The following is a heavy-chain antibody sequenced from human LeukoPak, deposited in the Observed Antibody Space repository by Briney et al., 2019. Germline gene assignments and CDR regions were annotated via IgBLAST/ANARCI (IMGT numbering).Heavy chain of an antibody. V-gene: IGHV1-18*01. CDR3: ARDLNAYYDSSGSLDY. J-gene: IGHJ4*02. Sequence: GASVKVSCKASGYTFTSYGISWVRQAPGQGLEWMGWISAYNGNTNYAQKLQGRVTMTTGTSTSTAYMELRSLRSDDTAVYYCARDLNAYYDSSGSLDYWGQGTLVTVSS. CDR1: GYTFTSYG. CDR2: ISAYNGNT. D-gene: IGHD3-22*01.